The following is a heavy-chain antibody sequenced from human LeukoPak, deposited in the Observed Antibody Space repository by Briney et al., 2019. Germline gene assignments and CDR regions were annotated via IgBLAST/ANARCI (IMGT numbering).Heavy chain of an antibody. CDR1: GFTFSSYG. CDR3: AKYGLAGSGRYHDASDI. Sequence: PGGSLRLSCAASGFTFSSYGMHWVRQAPGKGLEWAASVSYDGSTRFYADSVKGRSTISRDNSKNTLYLQMNSLRAEDTAVYYCAKYGLAGSGRYHDASDIWGQGTMVTVSS. J-gene: IGHJ3*02. D-gene: IGHD3-10*01. V-gene: IGHV3-30*18. CDR2: VSYDGSTR.